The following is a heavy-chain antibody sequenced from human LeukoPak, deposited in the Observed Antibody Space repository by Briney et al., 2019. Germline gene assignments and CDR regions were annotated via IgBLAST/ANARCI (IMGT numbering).Heavy chain of an antibody. Sequence: GGSLRLSCAASGFTFSSYWMHWVRQAPGKGLVWVSRINSDASSTSYADSVKGRFTISRDNAKNTLYLQMNSLRAEDTAVYYCARGITTSGYYYYYMDVWGKGTTVTVSS. CDR3: ARGITTSGYYYYYMDV. CDR2: INSDASST. V-gene: IGHV3-74*01. J-gene: IGHJ6*03. CDR1: GFTFSSYW. D-gene: IGHD3-10*01.